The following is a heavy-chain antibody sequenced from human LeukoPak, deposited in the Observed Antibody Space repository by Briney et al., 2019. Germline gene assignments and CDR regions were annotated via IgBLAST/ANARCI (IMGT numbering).Heavy chain of an antibody. Sequence: PGGSLRLSCAASGFTFSSYSMNWVRQAPGKGLEWVSYISSSGSTIYYADSVKGRFTISRDNAKNSLYLQMNSLRAEDTAVYYCARTPYSSSWYGEVDYWGQGTLVTVSS. V-gene: IGHV3-48*04. CDR3: ARTPYSSSWYGEVDY. CDR1: GFTFSSYS. CDR2: ISSSGSTI. D-gene: IGHD6-13*01. J-gene: IGHJ4*02.